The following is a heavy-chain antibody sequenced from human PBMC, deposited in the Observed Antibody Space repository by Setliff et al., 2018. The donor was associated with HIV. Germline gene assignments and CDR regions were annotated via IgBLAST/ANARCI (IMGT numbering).Heavy chain of an antibody. D-gene: IGHD6-19*01. V-gene: IGHV4-61*10. CDR1: GGSISSGNYY. CDR3: ATMGRRGWFIDY. Sequence: SETLSLTCTVSGGSISSGNYYWSWVRQPAGKGLEWIGYIDYSGSAFYNPSLKSRVTISLDTSKNQFSLKLSSVTAADTAVYYCATMGRRGWFIDYWGQGTLVTVSS. J-gene: IGHJ4*02. CDR2: IDYSGSA.